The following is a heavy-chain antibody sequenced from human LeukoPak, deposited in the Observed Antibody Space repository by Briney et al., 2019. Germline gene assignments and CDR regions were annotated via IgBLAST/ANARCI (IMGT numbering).Heavy chain of an antibody. CDR2: TNIDGSTS. D-gene: IGHD5-18*01. V-gene: IGHV3-74*01. J-gene: IGHJ5*02. CDR3: ARRASDTAMGYNWFDP. CDR1: GFTFRNYW. Sequence: GGSLRLSCAASGFTFRNYWMHWVRQAPGKGLVWVSRTNIDGSTSTYADSVQGRFSISRDNSKNTLYLQMNSLRAEDTAVYYCARRASDTAMGYNWFDPWGQGTLVTVSS.